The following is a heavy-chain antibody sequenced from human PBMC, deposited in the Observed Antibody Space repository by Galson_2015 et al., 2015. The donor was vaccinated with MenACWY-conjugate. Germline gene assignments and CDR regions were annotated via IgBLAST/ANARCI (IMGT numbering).Heavy chain of an antibody. V-gene: IGHV3-48*03. D-gene: IGHD5-18*01. CDR1: GFTFTGYE. Sequence: SLRLSCAASGFTFTGYEFNWVRQAPGKGLEWLSYISKSGSPIYYADSVKGRFTISRDNTKKSLFLQMNSLRAGDTGVYYCARVGTWIHQYFYYMDVGGKGTSVTVSS. CDR2: ISKSGSPI. J-gene: IGHJ6*03. CDR3: ARVGTWIHQYFYYMDV.